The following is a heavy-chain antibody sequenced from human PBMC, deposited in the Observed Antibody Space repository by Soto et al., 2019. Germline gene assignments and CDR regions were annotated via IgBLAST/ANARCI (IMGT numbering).Heavy chain of an antibody. D-gene: IGHD6-13*01. CDR2: ISYDGSNK. J-gene: IGHJ6*02. V-gene: IGHV3-30*18. CDR1: GFTFSSYG. Sequence: PGGSLRLSCAASGFTFSSYGMHWVRQAPGKGLEWVAVISYDGSNKYYADSVKGRFTISRDNSKNTLYLQMNSLRAEDTAVYYCAKEAAAGTYYYYGMDVRGQGTTVTVSS. CDR3: AKEAAAGTYYYYGMDV.